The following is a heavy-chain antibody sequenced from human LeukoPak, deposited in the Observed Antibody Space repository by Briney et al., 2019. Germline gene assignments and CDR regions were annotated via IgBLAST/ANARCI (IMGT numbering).Heavy chain of an antibody. CDR3: ARDAGIVVVPAAIEGYYFDY. CDR1: GYTFTSYG. Sequence: ASVKVSCKASGYTFTSYGISWVRQAPGQGLEWMGWISAYNGNTNYAQKLQGRVTMTTDTSTSTAYMELRSLRSDDTAVYYCARDAGIVVVPAAIEGYYFDYWGQGTLVTVSS. CDR2: ISAYNGNT. D-gene: IGHD2-2*02. V-gene: IGHV1-18*01. J-gene: IGHJ4*02.